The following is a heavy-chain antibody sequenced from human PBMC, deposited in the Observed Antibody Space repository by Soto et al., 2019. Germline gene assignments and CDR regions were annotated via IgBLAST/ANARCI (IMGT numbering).Heavy chain of an antibody. CDR3: ARDDSSDNTRDY. V-gene: IGHV1-18*01. D-gene: IGHD3-22*01. CDR2: ISAYNGNT. J-gene: IGHJ4*02. CDR1: GYTFTSYG. Sequence: ASVKVSCKASGYTFTSYGISWVRRAPGQGLEWMGWISAYNGNTNYAQKLQGRVTMTTDTSTSTAYMELRSLRSDDTAVYYCARDDSSDNTRDYWGQGTLVTVSS.